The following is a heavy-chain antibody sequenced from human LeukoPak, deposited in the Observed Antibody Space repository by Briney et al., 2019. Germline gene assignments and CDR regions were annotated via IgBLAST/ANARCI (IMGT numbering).Heavy chain of an antibody. CDR1: GYTFTAYY. D-gene: IGHD3-3*01. J-gene: IGHJ4*02. CDR2: INPNSGAT. Sequence: ASVKVSCKASGYTFTAYYIHWVRQAPGQGLEWMGWINPNSGATKDAQKFQGRVTMTRDTSIGTAYMELTRLRSDDAAVYYCARSAIHGVMIIDYWGQGTRVTVSS. CDR3: ARSAIHGVMIIDY. V-gene: IGHV1-2*02.